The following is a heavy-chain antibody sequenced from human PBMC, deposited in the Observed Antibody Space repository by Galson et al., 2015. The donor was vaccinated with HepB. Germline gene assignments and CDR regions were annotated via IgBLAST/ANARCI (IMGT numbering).Heavy chain of an antibody. CDR2: ISAYNGNT. Sequence: SVKVSCKASGYTFTSYGISWVRQAPGQGLEWMGWISAYNGNTNYAQKLQGRVTMTTDTSTSTAYMELRSLRSDDTAVYYCARGGAYYYGSENGIVDYWGQGTLVTVSS. D-gene: IGHD3-10*01. CDR1: GYTFTSYG. CDR3: ARGGAYYYGSENGIVDY. J-gene: IGHJ4*02. V-gene: IGHV1-18*01.